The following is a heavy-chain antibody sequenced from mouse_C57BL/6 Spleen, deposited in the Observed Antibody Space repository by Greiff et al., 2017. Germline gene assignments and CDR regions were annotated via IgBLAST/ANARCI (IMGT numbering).Heavy chain of an antibody. J-gene: IGHJ3*01. V-gene: IGHV14-1*01. CDR2: IDPEDGDT. Sequence: VQLQQSGAELVRPGASVKLSCTASGFNIKDYYMHWVKQRPEQGLEWIGRIDPEDGDTEYAPKFQGKATMTADTSSNTAYLQLSSLTSEDTAGYYCTTGGGSSAWFAYWGQGTLVTVSA. CDR1: GFNIKDYY. CDR3: TTGGGSSAWFAY. D-gene: IGHD3-2*02.